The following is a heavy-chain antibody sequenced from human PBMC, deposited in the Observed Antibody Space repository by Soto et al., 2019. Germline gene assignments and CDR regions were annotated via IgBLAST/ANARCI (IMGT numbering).Heavy chain of an antibody. J-gene: IGHJ4*02. Sequence: QVQLVQSGAEVKKPGSSVKVSCKASGGAFTNDIITWVRQAPGQGLEWMGRIIPLLDITNYAQKFQGRVTITADKSTITAYMELNSLISEDTAVYYCARDSPIGSTFSGYDAIDSWGQGTLVTVSS. CDR3: ARDSPIGSTFSGYDAIDS. V-gene: IGHV1-69*08. CDR2: IIPLLDIT. D-gene: IGHD5-12*01. CDR1: GGAFTNDI.